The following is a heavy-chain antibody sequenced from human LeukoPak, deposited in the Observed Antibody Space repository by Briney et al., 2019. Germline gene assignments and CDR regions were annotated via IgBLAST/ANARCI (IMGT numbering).Heavy chain of an antibody. CDR3: ARGADYYDSSGYYYGVTYDY. CDR1: GYTFTGYY. Sequence: ASVKVSCKASGYTFTGYYMHWVRQAPGQGLEWMGWINPNSGGTNYAQKFQGRVTMTRDTSISTAYMELSSLRSEDTAVYYCARGADYYDSSGYYYGVTYDYWGQGTLVTVSS. V-gene: IGHV1-2*02. J-gene: IGHJ4*02. CDR2: INPNSGGT. D-gene: IGHD3-22*01.